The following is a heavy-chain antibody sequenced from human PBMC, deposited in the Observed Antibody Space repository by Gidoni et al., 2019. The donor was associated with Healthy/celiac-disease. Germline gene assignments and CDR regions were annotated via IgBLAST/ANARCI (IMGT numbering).Heavy chain of an antibody. CDR1: GFTFSSYA. Sequence: AASGFTFSSYAMSWVRQAPGKGLEWVSAISGSGGSTYYADSVKGRFTISRDNSKNTLYLQMNSLRAEDTAVYYCAKEGAGQWLVLGDYFDYWGPGTLVTVFS. CDR2: ISGSGGST. V-gene: IGHV3-23*01. CDR3: AKEGAGQWLVLGDYFDY. D-gene: IGHD6-19*01. J-gene: IGHJ4*02.